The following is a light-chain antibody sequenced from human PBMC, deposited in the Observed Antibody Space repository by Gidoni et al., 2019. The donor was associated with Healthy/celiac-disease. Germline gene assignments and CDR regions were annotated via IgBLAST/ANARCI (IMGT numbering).Light chain of an antibody. Sequence: DIQLTPSPSFLSASVGDRVTITCRASQGISSYLSWYQQKPGKAPKLLSYAASTLQSGVPSRFSGSGSGTEFTLTISSLQPEDFATYYCQQLNSYPLTFGGXTKVEIK. CDR3: QQLNSYPLT. V-gene: IGKV1-9*01. CDR1: QGISSY. CDR2: AAS. J-gene: IGKJ4*01.